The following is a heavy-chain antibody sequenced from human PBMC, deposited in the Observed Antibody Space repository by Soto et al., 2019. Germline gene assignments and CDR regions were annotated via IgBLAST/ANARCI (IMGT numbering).Heavy chain of an antibody. D-gene: IGHD3-9*01. V-gene: IGHV4-59*12. Sequence: LSDTWSVAEGSRTRYYRSRIKKPPGKGLEWIGYIYYSGSTNYNPSLKSRVTISLDTSKNQFSLKLSSVTAADTSVYYCARERTYFGDYWGQGTLVTVSS. CDR1: EGSRTRYY. CDR2: IYYSGST. J-gene: IGHJ4*02. CDR3: ARERTYFGDY.